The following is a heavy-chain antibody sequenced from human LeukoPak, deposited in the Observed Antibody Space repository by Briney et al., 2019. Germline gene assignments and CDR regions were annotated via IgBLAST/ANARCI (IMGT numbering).Heavy chain of an antibody. Sequence: ASVKVSCKASGYTFTGYYMHWVRQAPGQGLEWMGWINPNSGGTNYAQKFQGRVTMTRDTSISTAYMELSSLTVHDPAVDDCARDCVAAAGSFDPWGQGTLVTVSS. CDR2: INPNSGGT. CDR1: GYTFTGYY. D-gene: IGHD6-13*01. V-gene: IGHV1-2*02. J-gene: IGHJ5*02. CDR3: ARDCVAAAGSFDP.